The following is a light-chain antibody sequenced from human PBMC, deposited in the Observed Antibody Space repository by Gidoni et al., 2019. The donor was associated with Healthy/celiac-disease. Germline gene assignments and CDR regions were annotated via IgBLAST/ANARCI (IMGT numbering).Light chain of an antibody. J-gene: IGKJ4*01. Sequence: DIQLTQSPSFLSASVGDRVTITCRASQGISSSLAWYQQKPGRAPKLMIYDASTLQRGVPSRFRGSGSGTEFTLTISSLQPEDFATYYCQQLNSYPLTFGGGTNVEIK. CDR3: QQLNSYPLT. V-gene: IGKV1-9*01. CDR2: DAS. CDR1: QGISSS.